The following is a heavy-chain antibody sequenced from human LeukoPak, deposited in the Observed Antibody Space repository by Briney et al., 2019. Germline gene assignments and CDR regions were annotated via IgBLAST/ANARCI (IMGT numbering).Heavy chain of an antibody. Sequence: ASVTVSCKASGYTFTGYYMHWVRQAAGQGLEWMGWINPNSGGTNYAQKFQGRVTMTRDTSISTAYMELSRLRSDDTAVYYCARSDYYDSSGYPDYWGQGTLVTVSS. D-gene: IGHD3-22*01. J-gene: IGHJ4*02. V-gene: IGHV1-2*02. CDR2: INPNSGGT. CDR1: GYTFTGYY. CDR3: ARSDYYDSSGYPDY.